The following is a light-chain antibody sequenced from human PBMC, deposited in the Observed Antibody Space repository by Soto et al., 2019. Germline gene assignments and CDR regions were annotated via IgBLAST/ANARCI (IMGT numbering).Light chain of an antibody. J-gene: IGKJ4*01. Sequence: EIVLTQSPATLSLSPGERATLSCRASQSVSTYLAWYQQKPGQAPRLLIYDVSNRATGIPARFSGSGSGTDFTLTISNLEPEDFAVYYCQQRGIWPLTFGGGTKVESK. CDR3: QQRGIWPLT. V-gene: IGKV3-11*01. CDR1: QSVSTY. CDR2: DVS.